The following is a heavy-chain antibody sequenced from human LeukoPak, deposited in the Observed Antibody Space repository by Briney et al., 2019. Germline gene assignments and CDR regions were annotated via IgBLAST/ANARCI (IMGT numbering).Heavy chain of an antibody. CDR2: ISNDGKYI. V-gene: IGHV3-21*01. J-gene: IGHJ4*02. Sequence: PGGSLRLSCAASGFTFSSYAMSWVRQAPGKGLEWVSSISNDGKYIYYADSVKGQFTISRDNAKSSLYLQMNSLRAEDTAVYYCANHLACGSTSCPPFDDWGQGTLVTVSS. CDR3: ANHLACGSTSCPPFDD. D-gene: IGHD2-2*01. CDR1: GFTFSSYA.